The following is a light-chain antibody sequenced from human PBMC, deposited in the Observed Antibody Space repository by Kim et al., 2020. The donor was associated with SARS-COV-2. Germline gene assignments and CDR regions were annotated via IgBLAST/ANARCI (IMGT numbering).Light chain of an antibody. CDR1: QSVTGNY. J-gene: IGKJ2*01. V-gene: IGKV3-20*01. CDR2: SAS. CDR3: QRYGGSPPYT. Sequence: EIVLTQSPGTLSLSPGERATLSCGASQSVTGNYLAWYQQKPGQAPRFLIYSASTRATGVPDRFSGSGSGTDFTLTISRLEPEDFAVYYCQRYGGSPPYTYGQGTQLEI.